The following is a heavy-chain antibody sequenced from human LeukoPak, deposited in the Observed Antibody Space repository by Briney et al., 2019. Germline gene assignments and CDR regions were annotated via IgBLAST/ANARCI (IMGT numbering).Heavy chain of an antibody. CDR3: ARHDYGDYPNWFDP. CDR2: IYPGDSDT. J-gene: IGHJ5*02. V-gene: IGHV5-51*01. D-gene: IGHD4-17*01. Sequence: GASLKISFKGSGYSFTSYWIGWVRPLPGKGLEWMGIIYPGDSDTRYSPSFQGQVTISADKSISTAYLQWSSLKASDTAMYYCARHDYGDYPNWFDPWGQGTLVTVSS. CDR1: GYSFTSYW.